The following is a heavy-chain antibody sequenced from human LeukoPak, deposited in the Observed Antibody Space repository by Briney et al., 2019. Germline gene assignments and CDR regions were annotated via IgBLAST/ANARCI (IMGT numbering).Heavy chain of an antibody. V-gene: IGHV1-46*01. D-gene: IGHD1-26*01. Sequence: ASVKVSCKASGYTFTNYYMHWVRQAPGQGLEWMGIINPSGGSTSYAQKFQGRVTMTRDTSTSTVYMELTSLRPEDTAVYSCARTPGGIYDFDYWGQGTLVAVSS. CDR3: ARTPGGIYDFDY. CDR2: INPSGGST. CDR1: GYTFTNYY. J-gene: IGHJ4*02.